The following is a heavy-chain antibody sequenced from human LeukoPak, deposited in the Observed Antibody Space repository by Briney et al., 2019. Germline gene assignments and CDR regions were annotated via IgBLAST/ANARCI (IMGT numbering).Heavy chain of an antibody. J-gene: IGHJ4*02. V-gene: IGHV3-7*03. Sequence: GGSLRLPCATSGFTLSNVWMSWVRQAPGKGLEWVGNIRGDGSVKFYLDSVKGRFTISRDNTNSVSLQMNNLKAEDTAVYYCGRSVAAPADYWGQGTLVIVSS. CDR2: IRGDGSVK. CDR1: GFTLSNVW. D-gene: IGHD6-6*01. CDR3: GRSVAAPADY.